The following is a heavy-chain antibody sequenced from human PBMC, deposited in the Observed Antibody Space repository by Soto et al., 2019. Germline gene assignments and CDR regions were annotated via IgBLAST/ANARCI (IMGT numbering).Heavy chain of an antibody. Sequence: PGESLKISCKGSGYSFTSYWISWVRQMPGKGLEWMGRIDPSDSYTNYSPSFQGHVTISADKSISTAYLQWSSLKASDTAMYYCARLVVAATNYYGMDVWGQGTTVTVSS. V-gene: IGHV5-10-1*01. J-gene: IGHJ6*02. CDR2: IDPSDSYT. CDR1: GYSFTSYW. D-gene: IGHD2-15*01. CDR3: ARLVVAATNYYGMDV.